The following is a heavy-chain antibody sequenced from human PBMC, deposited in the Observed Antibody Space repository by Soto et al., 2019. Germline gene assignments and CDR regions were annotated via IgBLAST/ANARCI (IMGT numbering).Heavy chain of an antibody. D-gene: IGHD2-15*01. CDR3: GRSVVGATGEILYNAMDV. Sequence: QVQLLQSGAEVQKPGASVKVSCKASGYTFSNYALHWVRQAPGQRLEWMGWINAANGNTKYSRKFRGRVTITRDTSATTAYMELSSLRSEDTAVYYCGRSVVGATGEILYNAMDVWGQGTTVTVSS. CDR1: GYTFSNYA. J-gene: IGHJ6*02. CDR2: INAANGNT. V-gene: IGHV1-3*01.